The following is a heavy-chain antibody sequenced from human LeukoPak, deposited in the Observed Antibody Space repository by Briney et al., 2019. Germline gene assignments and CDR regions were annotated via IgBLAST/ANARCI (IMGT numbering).Heavy chain of an antibody. CDR2: ISGSSSST. J-gene: IGHJ4*02. CDR3: AKFSAICGSLGRPPNPFDY. Sequence: SGGSLRLSCAVSGFTFSSYAMSWVRQAPGRGLEWVSSISGSSSSTFYADSVKGRFTISRDNSKNTLYLQMNSLRAEDTAVYYCAKFSAICGSLGRPPNPFDYWGQGTLVTVSS. D-gene: IGHD1-26*01. V-gene: IGHV3-23*01. CDR1: GFTFSSYA.